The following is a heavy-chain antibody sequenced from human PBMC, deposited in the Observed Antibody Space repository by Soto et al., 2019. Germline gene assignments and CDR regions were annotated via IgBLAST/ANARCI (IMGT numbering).Heavy chain of an antibody. CDR3: ARRSSYGGNYCDY. Sequence: EVQLVESGGGLVQPGGSLRLSCVVSGFTFSTYSMNWVRQAPGKGLEWVSYISSSASTISYADSVKGRFTISRNNAKNSLYLQMNSLTDEDTAVYYCARRSSYGGNYCDYWGQGTLVTVSS. J-gene: IGHJ4*02. D-gene: IGHD3-16*01. CDR2: ISSSASTI. V-gene: IGHV3-48*02. CDR1: GFTFSTYS.